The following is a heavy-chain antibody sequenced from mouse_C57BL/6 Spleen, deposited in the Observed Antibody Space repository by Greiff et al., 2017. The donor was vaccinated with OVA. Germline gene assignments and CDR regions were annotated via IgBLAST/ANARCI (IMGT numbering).Heavy chain of an antibody. D-gene: IGHD3-2*02. CDR2: IDPSDSYT. CDR1: GYTFTSYW. J-gene: IGHJ2*01. V-gene: IGHV1-69*01. Sequence: QVQLQQPGAELVMPGASVKLSCKASGYTFTSYWMHWVKQRPGQGLEWIGEIDPSDSYTNYNQKFKGKSTLTVDKSSSTAYMQLSSLTSEDAAVYYCARSSSSGYEGDYWGQGTTLTVSS. CDR3: ARSSSSGYEGDY.